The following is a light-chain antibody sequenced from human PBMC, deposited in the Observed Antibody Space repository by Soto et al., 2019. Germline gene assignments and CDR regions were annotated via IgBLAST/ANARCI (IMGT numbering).Light chain of an antibody. J-gene: IGKJ3*01. Sequence: DIQMTQSPSSLSASVGDRVTITCRASQRVSAFLNWYQQKPGEAPKLLIFDVSVLESGVQSRFSASGSETDFTLSITSLQPEDFATYYCKQTYSPPLTFGPGTKVDIK. CDR3: KQTYSPPLT. CDR1: QRVSAF. V-gene: IGKV1-39*01. CDR2: DVS.